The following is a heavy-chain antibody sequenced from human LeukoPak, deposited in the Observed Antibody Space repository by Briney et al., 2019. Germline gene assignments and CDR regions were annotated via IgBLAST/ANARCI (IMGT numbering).Heavy chain of an antibody. Sequence: GGSLRLSCAASGFTFSNAWMSWVRQAPGKGLEWVGRIKSKTDGGTTDYAAPVKGRFTISRDDSKNTLYLQMNSLKTEDTAVYYCTTGVLGYCSSTSCYVGGFDYWGQGTLVTVSS. D-gene: IGHD2-2*01. CDR2: IKSKTDGGTT. V-gene: IGHV3-15*01. CDR1: GFTFSNAW. J-gene: IGHJ4*02. CDR3: TTGVLGYCSSTSCYVGGFDY.